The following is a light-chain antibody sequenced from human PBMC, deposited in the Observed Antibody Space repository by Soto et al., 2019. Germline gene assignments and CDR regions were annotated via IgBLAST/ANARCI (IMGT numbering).Light chain of an antibody. CDR2: AAS. V-gene: IGKV1-27*01. CDR1: QGISNY. J-gene: IGKJ1*01. Sequence: DIQMTQSPSSLSASVGDRVTITCRASQGISNYLAWYQQKPGKVPKLLIYAASTLQSGVPSRFSGSVSGTDFTLTISSRQPEDVATYYCQSGTFGQGTKVEIK. CDR3: QSGT.